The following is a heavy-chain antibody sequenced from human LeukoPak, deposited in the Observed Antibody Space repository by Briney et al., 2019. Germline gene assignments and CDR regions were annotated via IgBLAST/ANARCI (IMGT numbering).Heavy chain of an antibody. D-gene: IGHD3-22*01. CDR1: GFTFSSYA. CDR2: ISGSGGST. J-gene: IGHJ4*02. CDR3: AKGYSEYYRDTSGYFGSFDY. V-gene: IGHV3-23*01. Sequence: PGGSLRLSCAASGFTFSSYAMSWVRQAPGKGLEWVSGISGSGGSTYDADSVQGRFAVSRDNSKNTLYLQMNSLRPEDTAIYYCAKGYSEYYRDTSGYFGSFDYWGQGTLVTVSS.